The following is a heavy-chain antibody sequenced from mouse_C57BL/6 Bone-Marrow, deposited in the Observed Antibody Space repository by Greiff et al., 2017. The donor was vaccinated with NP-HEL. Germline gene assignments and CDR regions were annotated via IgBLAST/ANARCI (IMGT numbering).Heavy chain of an antibody. D-gene: IGHD1-1*01. CDR3: AREDSSYGSSYWYFDV. CDR1: GYTFTSYG. V-gene: IGHV1-81*01. J-gene: IGHJ1*03. Sequence: QVHVKQSGAELARPGASVKLSCKASGYTFTSYGISWVKQRTGQGLEWIGEIYPRSGNTYYNEKFKGKATLTADKSSSTAYMELRSLTSEDSAVYFFAREDSSYGSSYWYFDVWGTGTTVTVSS. CDR2: IYPRSGNT.